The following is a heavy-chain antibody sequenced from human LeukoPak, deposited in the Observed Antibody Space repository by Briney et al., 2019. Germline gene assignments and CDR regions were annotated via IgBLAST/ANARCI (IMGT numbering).Heavy chain of an antibody. CDR2: ISYDGSNK. CDR3: ARGHYYDSSGYYYAYGMDV. CDR1: GFTFSSYA. D-gene: IGHD3-22*01. Sequence: GRSLRLSCAASGFTFSSYAMHWVRQAPGKGLEWVAVISYDGSNKYYADSVKGRFTISRDNSKNTLYLQMNSLRAEDTAVYYCARGHYYDSSGYYYAYGMDVWGQGTTVTVSS. J-gene: IGHJ6*02. V-gene: IGHV3-30*04.